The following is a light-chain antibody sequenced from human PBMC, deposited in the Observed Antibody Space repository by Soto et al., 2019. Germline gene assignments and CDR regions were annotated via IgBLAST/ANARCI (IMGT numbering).Light chain of an antibody. CDR1: QSVTSSY. V-gene: IGKV3-20*01. CDR3: QQYGGYPLT. J-gene: IGKJ2*01. CDR2: GAS. Sequence: EIVLTQSPGTLSLSPGERATLSCRASQSVTSSYLACYQHRPGQAPRHLIYGASSRATGIPDRFSGSGSGTVFTLTISRLAPEDFAVYYCQQYGGYPLTFGQGTKVEIK.